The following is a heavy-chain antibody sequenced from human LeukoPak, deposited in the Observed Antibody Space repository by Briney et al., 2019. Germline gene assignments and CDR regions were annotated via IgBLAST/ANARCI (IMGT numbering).Heavy chain of an antibody. D-gene: IGHD4-11*01. CDR1: GGTFSSYT. Sequence: GASAKVSCKASGGTFSSYTISWVRQAPGQGLEWMGRIIPILGIANYAQKFQGRVTITADKSTSTAYMELSSLRSEDTAVYYCARDDGVLDYSNHLWFDPWGQGTLVTVSS. CDR3: ARDDGVLDYSNHLWFDP. V-gene: IGHV1-69*04. J-gene: IGHJ5*02. CDR2: IIPILGIA.